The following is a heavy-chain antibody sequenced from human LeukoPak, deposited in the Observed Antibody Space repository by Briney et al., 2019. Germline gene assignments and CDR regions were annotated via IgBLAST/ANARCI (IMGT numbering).Heavy chain of an antibody. D-gene: IGHD1-26*01. J-gene: IGHJ3*02. V-gene: IGHV4-61*05. CDR2: IYYSGST. CDR1: GGSISSSNYY. Sequence: SETPSLTCTVSGGSISSSNYYWSWIRQPPGKGLEWIGYIYYSGSTNYNPSLKSRVTISVDTSKNQFSLKLSSVTAADTAVYYCARRASAEDAFDIWGQGTMVTVSS. CDR3: ARRASAEDAFDI.